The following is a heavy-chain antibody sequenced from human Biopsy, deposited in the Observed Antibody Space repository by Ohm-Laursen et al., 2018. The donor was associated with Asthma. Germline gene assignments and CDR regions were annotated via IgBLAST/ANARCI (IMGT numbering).Heavy chain of an antibody. CDR1: GYTFTHYA. Sequence: ASVKVSCKASGYTFTHYAIHWLRQAPGQRPEWMGWINAGNGKLEYSGRFQGRVTITRDTSATTAYMELSSLTSGDTAVYYCARDGNWCRLRNCSPPGYWFDPWGQGTLVTVSS. CDR3: ARDGNWCRLRNCSPPGYWFDP. D-gene: IGHD2-8*02. CDR2: INAGNGKL. V-gene: IGHV1-3*01. J-gene: IGHJ5*02.